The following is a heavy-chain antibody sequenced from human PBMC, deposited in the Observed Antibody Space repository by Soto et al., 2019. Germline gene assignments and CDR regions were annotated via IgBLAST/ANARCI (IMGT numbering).Heavy chain of an antibody. CDR3: TTRVWVAARILAYYCYGMDV. CDR2: IKSKTDGGTT. D-gene: IGHD6-6*01. V-gene: IGHV3-15*01. J-gene: IGHJ6*02. Sequence: EVQLVESGGGLEKPGGSLRLSCAASGFTFSNAWMSWVRQAPGKGLEWVGRIKSKTDGGTTDYAGPVKGRFTISRDESKNPLYLQMNSLKTEDTDVYYCTTRVWVAARILAYYCYGMDVRGQGTTVTVSS. CDR1: GFTFSNAW.